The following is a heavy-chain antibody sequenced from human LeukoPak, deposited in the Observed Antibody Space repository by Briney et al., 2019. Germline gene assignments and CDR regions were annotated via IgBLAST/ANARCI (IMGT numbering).Heavy chain of an antibody. CDR2: ISAYNGNT. V-gene: IGHV1-18*01. Sequence: GASVKVSCKASGYTFTSYGISWVRQAPGQGLEWMGWISAYNGNTNYAKKLQGRVTMTTDTSTSTAYMELRSLRSEDTAVYYCARVEVGATDYFDPWGQGTLVTVSS. D-gene: IGHD1-26*01. J-gene: IGHJ5*02. CDR1: GYTFTSYG. CDR3: ARVEVGATDYFDP.